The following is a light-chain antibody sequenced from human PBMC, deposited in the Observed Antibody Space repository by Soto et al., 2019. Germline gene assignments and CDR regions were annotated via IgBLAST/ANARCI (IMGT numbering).Light chain of an antibody. CDR2: AAS. CDR3: QQSYSTPTPPT. Sequence: DIQMTQSPSSLSASIGDRVTMTCRASQSITTHVNWYQQKPGKAPTLLTYAASILQTGVPSRFSGSGSGTDFTLTISSLQPEDFATYYCQQSYSTPTPPTFGQGTKLEIK. CDR1: QSITTH. J-gene: IGKJ2*01. V-gene: IGKV1-39*01.